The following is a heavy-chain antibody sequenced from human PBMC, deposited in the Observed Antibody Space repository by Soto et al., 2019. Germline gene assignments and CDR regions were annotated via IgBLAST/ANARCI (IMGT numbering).Heavy chain of an antibody. J-gene: IGHJ4*02. Sequence: ASVKVSCKASGYTFTSYGISWVRQAPGQGLEWMGWISAYNGNTNYAQKLQGRVTMTTDTSTSTAYMELRSLRSDDTAVYYCATLHYYDSSGYLLDYWGQGTLVTVS. CDR1: GYTFTSYG. D-gene: IGHD3-22*01. CDR2: ISAYNGNT. CDR3: ATLHYYDSSGYLLDY. V-gene: IGHV1-18*01.